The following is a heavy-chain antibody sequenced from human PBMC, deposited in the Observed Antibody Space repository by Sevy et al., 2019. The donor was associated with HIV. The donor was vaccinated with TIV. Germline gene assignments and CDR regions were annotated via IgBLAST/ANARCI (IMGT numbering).Heavy chain of an antibody. CDR2: FDPEDGET. CDR3: ATTKDYYDSSGSPFDY. V-gene: IGHV1-24*01. Sequence: ASVKVSCKVSGYTLTQLSMHWVRQAPGKGLEWMGSFDPEDGETLYAQKFQGRVTMTEDTSTDTAYMDLRSLRSEDTAVYYCATTKDYYDSSGSPFDYWGQGTLVTVSS. J-gene: IGHJ4*02. D-gene: IGHD3-22*01. CDR1: GYTLTQLS.